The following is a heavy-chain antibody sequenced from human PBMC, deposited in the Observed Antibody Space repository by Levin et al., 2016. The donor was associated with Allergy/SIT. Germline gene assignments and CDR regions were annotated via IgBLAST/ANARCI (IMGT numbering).Heavy chain of an antibody. CDR3: ARRDNSGWYALDY. Sequence: GGSLRLSCAASGFTFSSYAMSWVRQAPGEGLKWVSSISSDSSGTYYADSVKGRFTISRDTSKNTLYLQMNSLRAEDTAVYYCARRDNSGWYALDYWGQGTLVTVSS. CDR1: GFTFSSYA. CDR2: ISSDSSGT. D-gene: IGHD6-19*01. J-gene: IGHJ4*02. V-gene: IGHV3-23*01.